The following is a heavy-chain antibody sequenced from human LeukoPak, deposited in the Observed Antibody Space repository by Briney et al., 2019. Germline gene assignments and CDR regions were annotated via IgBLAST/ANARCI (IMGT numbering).Heavy chain of an antibody. CDR1: GGTFSSYA. J-gene: IGHJ3*02. D-gene: IGHD2/OR15-2a*01. CDR2: IIPIFGTA. Sequence: ASVKVSCKASGGTFSSYAISWVRQAPGQGLEWMGGIIPIFGTANYAQKFQGRVTITTDESTSTAYMELSSLRSEDTAVYYCARPSTPTDAIDIWGQGTMVTVSS. V-gene: IGHV1-69*05. CDR3: ARPSTPTDAIDI.